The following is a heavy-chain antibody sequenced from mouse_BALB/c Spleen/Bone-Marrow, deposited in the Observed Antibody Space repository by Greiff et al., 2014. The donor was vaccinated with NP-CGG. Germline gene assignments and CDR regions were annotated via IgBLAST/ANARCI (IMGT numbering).Heavy chain of an antibody. CDR3: TRGGNDGWFAY. V-gene: IGHV14-3*02. J-gene: IGHJ3*01. D-gene: IGHD2-2*01. CDR1: GFNIKDIY. Sequence: EVQLQQSGAELVKPGASLKLSCTASGFNIKDIYMHWVKESPEKGLEWIGRIDRGNGNSYYDPKFHGKAIITADTSSNTAYLQLSSLTSEDTAVYYCTRGGNDGWFAYGGQGTLLTVSA. CDR2: IDRGNGNS.